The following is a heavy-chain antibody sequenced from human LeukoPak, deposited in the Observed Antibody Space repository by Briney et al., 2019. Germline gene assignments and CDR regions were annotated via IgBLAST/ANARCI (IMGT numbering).Heavy chain of an antibody. CDR3: ARDASFDY. CDR2: ISYDGSNK. J-gene: IGHJ4*02. CDR1: GFTFSSYG. Sequence: PGGSPRLSCAASGFTFSSYGMHWVRQAPGKGLEWVAVISYDGSNKYYADSVKGRFTISRDDSKNTLYLQMNGLRAEDTAVYYCARDASFDYWGQGTLVTVSS. V-gene: IGHV3-30*03.